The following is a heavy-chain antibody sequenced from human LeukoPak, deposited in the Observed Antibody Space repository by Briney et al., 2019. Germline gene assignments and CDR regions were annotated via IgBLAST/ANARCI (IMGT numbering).Heavy chain of an antibody. D-gene: IGHD3-10*01. V-gene: IGHV3-30*02. CDR1: GFTFGEYG. Sequence: GGSLRLSCVGSGFTFGEYGMHWVRQAPGKGLEWVAFIRYDGSNKYYADSVKGRFTISRDNSKNTLYLQMNSLRAEDTAVYYCAKDYSKTSYYGSGTYYRPNWFDPWGQGTLVTVSS. J-gene: IGHJ5*02. CDR2: IRYDGSNK. CDR3: AKDYSKTSYYGSGTYYRPNWFDP.